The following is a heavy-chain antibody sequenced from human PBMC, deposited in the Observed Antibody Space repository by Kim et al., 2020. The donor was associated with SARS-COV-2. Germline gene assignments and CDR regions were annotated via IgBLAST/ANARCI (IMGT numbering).Heavy chain of an antibody. D-gene: IGHD3-16*01. CDR2: IYYSGST. J-gene: IGHJ4*02. CDR1: GGSISSYY. Sequence: SETLSLTCTVSGGSISSYYWSWIRQPPGKGLEWIGYIYYSGSTNYNPSLKSRVTISVDTSKNQFSLKLSSVTAADTAVYYCARFPTHFGGQTKATEWGQGTLVTVSS. V-gene: IGHV4-59*13. CDR3: ARFPTHFGGQTKATE.